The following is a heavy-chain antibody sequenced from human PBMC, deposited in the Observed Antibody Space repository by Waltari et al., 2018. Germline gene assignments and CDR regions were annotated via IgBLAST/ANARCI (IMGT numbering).Heavy chain of an antibody. D-gene: IGHD3-3*01. CDR3: AKSFSNYFDY. V-gene: IGHV3-30*18. Sequence: QVQLVDYGGGIVQTGRSLIVACAASGISFSTPLMHWVRQAPGKGLEWVAITSSDGNTKYYADSVKGRFTISRDNSKSTLYLQMDSLTVEDTALYYCAKSFSNYFDYWGQGTLVVVSS. CDR2: TSSDGNTK. J-gene: IGHJ4*02. CDR1: GISFSTPL.